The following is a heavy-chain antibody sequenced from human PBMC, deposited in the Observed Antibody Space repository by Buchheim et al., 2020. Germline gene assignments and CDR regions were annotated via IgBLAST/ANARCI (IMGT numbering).Heavy chain of an antibody. CDR2: INSDGSST. D-gene: IGHD3-16*02. CDR3: AREVGYYDYVWGSYRREGRVDY. Sequence: EVQLVESGGGLVQPGGSLRLSCAASGFTFSSYWMHWVRQAPGKGLVWVSRINSDGSSTSYADSVKGRFTISRDNAKNTLYLQMNSLRAEDTAVYYCAREVGYYDYVWGSYRREGRVDYWGQGTL. J-gene: IGHJ4*02. CDR1: GFTFSSYW. V-gene: IGHV3-74*01.